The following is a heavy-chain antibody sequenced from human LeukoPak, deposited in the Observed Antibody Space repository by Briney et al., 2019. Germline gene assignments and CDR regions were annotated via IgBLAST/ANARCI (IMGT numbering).Heavy chain of an antibody. CDR1: GGSISSYY. V-gene: IGHV4-59*08. Sequence: SETLSLTCTVSGGSISSYYWSWIRQPPAKGLEWIGYIYYSGSANYNPSLKSRVTISVDTSKNQFSLKLSSVTAADTAVYYCAAQATGIAAAGSEDYWGQGTLVTVSS. J-gene: IGHJ4*02. CDR3: AAQATGIAAAGSEDY. CDR2: IYYSGSA. D-gene: IGHD6-13*01.